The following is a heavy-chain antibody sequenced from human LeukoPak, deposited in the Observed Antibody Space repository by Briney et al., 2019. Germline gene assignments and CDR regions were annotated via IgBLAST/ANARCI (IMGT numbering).Heavy chain of an antibody. Sequence: SETLSLTCTVSGGSVSSGYFHWSWIRQAPGKGLEWIGHDGHTNYNPSLRSRVTISIDTSSNQFSLRLNSVTAADTGVYYCATYXVGVGGRGHWGPGTLVTVSS. CDR3: ATYXVGVGGRGH. CDR2: DGHT. J-gene: IGHJ4*02. CDR1: GGSVSSGYFH. V-gene: IGHV4-61*01. D-gene: IGHD3-10*02.